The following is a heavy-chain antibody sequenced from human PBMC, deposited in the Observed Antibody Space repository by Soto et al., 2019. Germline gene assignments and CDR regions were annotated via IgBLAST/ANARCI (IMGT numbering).Heavy chain of an antibody. CDR2: IYYSRST. J-gene: IGHJ4*02. CDR3: ARRYGGNFDY. V-gene: IGHV4-59*01. D-gene: IGHD1-26*01. CDR1: GGSISSYY. Sequence: SETLSLTCTVSGGSISSYYWSWIRQPPGKGLEWIGYIYYSRSTNYNPSLKSRVTISVDTSKNQFSLKLSSVTAADTAVYYCARRYGGNFDYWAQGTLVTVSS.